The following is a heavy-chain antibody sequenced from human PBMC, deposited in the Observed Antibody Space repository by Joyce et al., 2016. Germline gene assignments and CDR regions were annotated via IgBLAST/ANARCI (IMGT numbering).Heavy chain of an antibody. CDR2: INSDGSTT. CDR3: AREGYSYYYGLDV. D-gene: IGHD3-22*01. V-gene: IGHV3-74*01. CDR1: GFTFSRYW. J-gene: IGHJ6*02. Sequence: EVQLVESGGGLVQPGGSLRLSCVASGFTFSRYWIHWVRQAPGKGLVWVSRINSDGSTTNYADSVRGRFTISRDNAKNTLSLQMSSLRTEDTAVYYCAREGYSYYYGLDVWGQGTTVTVSS.